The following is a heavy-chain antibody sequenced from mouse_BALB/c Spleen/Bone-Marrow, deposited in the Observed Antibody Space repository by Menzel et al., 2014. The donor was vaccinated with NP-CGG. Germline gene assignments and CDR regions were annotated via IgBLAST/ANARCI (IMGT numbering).Heavy chain of an antibody. J-gene: IGHJ4*01. CDR2: IYPYNGGT. CDR3: ARERYEDAMDY. Sequence: VQLQQSGPELVKPGASVKISCKTSGYTFADYNMHWVKQSHGQSLEWIGHIYPYNGGTAYNQKFKSKATLTVDNSSSTAYMELRSLTSEDSAVYYCARERYEDAMDYWGQGTSVPVTS. CDR1: GYTFADYN. D-gene: IGHD2-14*01. V-gene: IGHV1S29*02.